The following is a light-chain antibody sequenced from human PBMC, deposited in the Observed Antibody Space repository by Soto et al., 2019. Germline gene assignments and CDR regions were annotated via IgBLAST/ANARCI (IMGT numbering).Light chain of an antibody. CDR2: DAS. V-gene: IGKV3-11*01. Sequence: EIVLTQSPATLSLSPGERATPSCSASQSVSRYLAWYQQKPGQAPRLLIYDASNRATGIPARFSGSGSGTDFTLTISSLEPEDFAVYYCQQRSNWPPITFGQGTRLEI. J-gene: IGKJ5*01. CDR3: QQRSNWPPIT. CDR1: QSVSRY.